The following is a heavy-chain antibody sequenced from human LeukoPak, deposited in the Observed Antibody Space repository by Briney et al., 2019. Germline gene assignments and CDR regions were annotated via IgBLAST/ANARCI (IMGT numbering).Heavy chain of an antibody. CDR2: VRNKPNGYTT. Sequence: GGSLRLSCAASGFTFSDYYMSWIRQAPGKGLEWVGRVRNKPNGYTTDYGTSVKGRFTISRDDSKNSLYLQMNSLTSEDTAVYYCTRVRHGDYFDYWGQGTLVSVSS. CDR1: GFTFSDYY. D-gene: IGHD4-17*01. CDR3: TRVRHGDYFDY. V-gene: IGHV3-72*01. J-gene: IGHJ4*02.